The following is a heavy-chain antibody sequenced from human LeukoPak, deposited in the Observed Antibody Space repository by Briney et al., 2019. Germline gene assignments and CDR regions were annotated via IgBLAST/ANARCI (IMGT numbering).Heavy chain of an antibody. CDR2: IYHSGST. D-gene: IGHD2-2*01. V-gene: IGHV4-38-2*02. J-gene: IGHJ5*02. Sequence: SETLSLTCAVSGYSISSGYYWGWIRQPPGKGLEWIGSIYHSGSTYYNPSLKSRVTISVDTSKNQFSLKLSSVTAADTAVYYCARERCNSTSCAYNWFDPWGQGTLVTVSS. CDR1: GYSISSGYY. CDR3: ARERCNSTSCAYNWFDP.